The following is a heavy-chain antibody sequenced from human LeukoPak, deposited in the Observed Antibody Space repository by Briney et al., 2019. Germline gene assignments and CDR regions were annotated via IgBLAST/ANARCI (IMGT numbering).Heavy chain of an antibody. D-gene: IGHD3-10*01. CDR2: IIPIFGTA. CDR3: ARWRRPAWFGELNDPYYYYMDV. Sequence: GASVKVSCKASGGTFSSYAISWVRQAPGQGLEWMGGIIPIFGTANYAQKFQGRVTITADESTSTAYMELSSLRSEDTAVYYCARWRRPAWFGELNDPYYYYMDVWGKGTTVTVSS. CDR1: GGTFSSYA. J-gene: IGHJ6*03. V-gene: IGHV1-69*13.